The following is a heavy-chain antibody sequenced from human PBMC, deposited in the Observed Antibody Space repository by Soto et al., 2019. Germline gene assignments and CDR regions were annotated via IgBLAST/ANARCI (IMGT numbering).Heavy chain of an antibody. J-gene: IGHJ5*02. V-gene: IGHV4-39*01. CDR1: GGSISSSSYY. D-gene: IGHD2-2*01. CDR2: NYYSGST. Sequence: SETLSLTSTVSGGSISSSSYYWGWIRHPPGKGLEWIGSNYYSGSTYYNPSLKSRVTISLDTSKNQFSLKLSSVTAADTAVYYCARPHCSSTSCYRGDNWFDPWGQGTLVTVS. CDR3: ARPHCSSTSCYRGDNWFDP.